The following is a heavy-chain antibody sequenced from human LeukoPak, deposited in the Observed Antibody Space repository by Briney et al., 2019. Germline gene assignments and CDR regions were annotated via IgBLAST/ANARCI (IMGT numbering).Heavy chain of an antibody. D-gene: IGHD5-12*01. CDR1: GYAFTSYY. J-gene: IGHJ4*02. CDR3: ATDSGYDFDY. Sequence: ASVKVSCKASGYAFTSYYMHWVRQAPGQGLEWMGIINPSGGSTSYAQKFQGRVTMTRDTSTSTVYMELSSLRSEDTAVCYCATDSGYDFDYWGQGTLVTVSS. CDR2: INPSGGST. V-gene: IGHV1-46*01.